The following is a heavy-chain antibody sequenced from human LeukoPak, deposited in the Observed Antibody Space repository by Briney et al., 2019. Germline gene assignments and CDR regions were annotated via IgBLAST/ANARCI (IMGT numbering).Heavy chain of an antibody. J-gene: IGHJ3*02. CDR3: ARGGSGATRDDTFDI. CDR2: LSSSSTYV. D-gene: IGHD3-10*01. CDR1: GFTFSTYS. Sequence: AGGSLRLSCAASGFTFSTYSMNWVRQAPGKGLEWVSSLSSSSTYVYYADSVKGRFTISRDNAENSLYLQMNSLRAEDTAVYYCARGGSGATRDDTFDIWGQGTMVTVSS. V-gene: IGHV3-21*01.